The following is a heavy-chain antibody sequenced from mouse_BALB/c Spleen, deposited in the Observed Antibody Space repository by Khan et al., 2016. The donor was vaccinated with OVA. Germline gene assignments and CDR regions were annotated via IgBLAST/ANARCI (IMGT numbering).Heavy chain of an antibody. CDR3: ARVDYGYGFAY. Sequence: EVELVESGGGLVQPGGSLRLSCATSGFTFTDYYMNWVRQPPGKALEWLGFIRKKASGYTTEYSPSVKGRFTISRDNSQSILYLQMNPLRAEDRAMYYGARVDYGYGFAYWGQGTLVTVSA. J-gene: IGHJ3*01. CDR1: GFTFTDYY. CDR2: IRKKASGYTT. V-gene: IGHV7-3*02. D-gene: IGHD1-2*01.